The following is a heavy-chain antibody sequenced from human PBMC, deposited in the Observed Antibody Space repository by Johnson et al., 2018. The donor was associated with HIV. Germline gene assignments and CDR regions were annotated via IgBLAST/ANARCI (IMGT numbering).Heavy chain of an antibody. V-gene: IGHV3-30*02. CDR2: VHSDGNKK. Sequence: QVQLVESGGGVVQPGRSLRLSCAASGFTFSSYGMHWVRQAPGKGLEWVAFVHSDGNKKYYGDSVKGRFIISRDNSKNMLYLQMNSLRPEDTAVYYCTRGSFTDDAFDVWGLGTMVTVSS. D-gene: IGHD1-26*01. CDR1: GFTFSSYG. J-gene: IGHJ3*01. CDR3: TRGSFTDDAFDV.